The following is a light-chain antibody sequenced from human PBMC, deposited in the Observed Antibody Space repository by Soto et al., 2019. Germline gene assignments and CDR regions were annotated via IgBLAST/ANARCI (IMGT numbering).Light chain of an antibody. CDR3: QQYNSYSQT. V-gene: IGKV1-5*03. CDR2: KAS. J-gene: IGKJ1*01. CDR1: QSINSW. Sequence: DIPMTQSPSTLSASVGDRVIITCRASQSINSWLAWYQQKPGKAPKLLIYKASSLESGVPSRFSGSGSGTEFTLTISSLQPDDFGTYDCQQYNSYSQTFGQGTKVEIK.